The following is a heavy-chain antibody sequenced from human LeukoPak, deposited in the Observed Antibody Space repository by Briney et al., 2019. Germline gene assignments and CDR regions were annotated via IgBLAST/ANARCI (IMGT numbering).Heavy chain of an antibody. Sequence: ASVKVSCEASGSTFTSYDINWVRQATGQGLEWMGWMNPNSGHTGYAQKFQGRVTMTRNTSVSTAYMELSSLTSEDMAVYYCTRNTAGARYFQRWGQGTLVTVSS. D-gene: IGHD5-18*01. CDR1: GSTFTSYD. CDR3: TRNTAGARYFQR. J-gene: IGHJ1*01. CDR2: MNPNSGHT. V-gene: IGHV1-8*01.